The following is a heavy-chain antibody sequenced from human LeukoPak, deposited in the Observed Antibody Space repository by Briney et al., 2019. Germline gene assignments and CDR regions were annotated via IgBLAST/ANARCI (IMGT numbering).Heavy chain of an antibody. V-gene: IGHV4-59*01. CDR3: ARVYGGNSQGAFDI. CDR1: GGSISSYY. Sequence: SETLSLTCTVSGGSISSYYRSWIRQPPGKGLEWIGYIYYSGSTNYNPSLKSRVTISVDTSKNQFSLKLSSVTAADTAVYYCARVYGGNSQGAFDIWGQGTMVTVSS. J-gene: IGHJ3*02. D-gene: IGHD4-23*01. CDR2: IYYSGST.